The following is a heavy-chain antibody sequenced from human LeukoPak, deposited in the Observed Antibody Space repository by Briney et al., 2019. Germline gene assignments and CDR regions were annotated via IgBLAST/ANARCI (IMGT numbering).Heavy chain of an antibody. D-gene: IGHD3-16*01. V-gene: IGHV3-9*03. Sequence: PGRSLSLSCAASGFTFDDYAMHWVRPAPGKRLEWVSGISWNSGSIGYADSVKGRFTISRDNTKNSLYLQMNSLRAEDMALYYCAKAYTSYFDYWGQGTLVTVSS. CDR2: ISWNSGSI. J-gene: IGHJ4*02. CDR3: AKAYTSYFDY. CDR1: GFTFDDYA.